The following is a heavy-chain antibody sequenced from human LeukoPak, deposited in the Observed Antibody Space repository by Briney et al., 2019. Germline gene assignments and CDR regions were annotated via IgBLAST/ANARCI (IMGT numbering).Heavy chain of an antibody. Sequence: GGSLRLSCAASGLTFSSYWMSWVRQAPGKGLEWVAKIKEDGSEKHYVDSVKGRFTISRDNAKNSMYLQMNSLRAEDTAMYYCARNLPGFDYWGQGTLVTVSS. V-gene: IGHV3-7*03. CDR3: ARNLPGFDY. CDR2: IKEDGSEK. J-gene: IGHJ4*02. CDR1: GLTFSSYW.